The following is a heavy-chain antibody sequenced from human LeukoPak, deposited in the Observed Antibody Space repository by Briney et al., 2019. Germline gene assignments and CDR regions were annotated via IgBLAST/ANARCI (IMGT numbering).Heavy chain of an antibody. J-gene: IGHJ4*02. V-gene: IGHV5-51*01. CDR3: ARHINGYNPFDY. CDR1: GYNFANYW. Sequence: GESLKISCKGSGYNFANYWIGWVRQMPRKGLEWMGLIYPDDSNTIYRPSFQGQVTISADKSTSTAYLQWSSLKASDTAMYYCARHINGYNPFDYWGQGSLVTVSS. D-gene: IGHD5-24*01. CDR2: IYPDDSNT.